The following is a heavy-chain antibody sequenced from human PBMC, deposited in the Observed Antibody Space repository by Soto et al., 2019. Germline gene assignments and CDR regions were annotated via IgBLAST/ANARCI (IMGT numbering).Heavy chain of an antibody. J-gene: IGHJ5*02. CDR2: MNPSTGNT. CDR1: GYTFTSYD. CDR3: ARGRIIVAGEFDP. V-gene: IGHV1-8*01. D-gene: IGHD6-19*01. Sequence: QVQLVQSGAEVKKPGASVKVSCKASGYTFTSYDIIWVRQATGQGLEWMGWMNPSTGNTDSAEKFQGRLTITRNTSISTVYMELSSLSFEDPAVYYCARGRIIVAGEFDPWGQRTLVTVSS.